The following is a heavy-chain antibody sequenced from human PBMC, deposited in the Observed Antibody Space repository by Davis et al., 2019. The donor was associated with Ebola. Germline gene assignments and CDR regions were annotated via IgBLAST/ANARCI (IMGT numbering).Heavy chain of an antibody. D-gene: IGHD6-19*01. CDR2: IRFDGSDK. V-gene: IGHV3-30*02. Sequence: GGSLRLSCEASGFTFSNYGMHWVRQALGKGLEWVTFIRFDGSDKYYADSVKGRFTISRDNSKNTLYLQMNSLRAEDTAVYYCARDRGSGWFHFDYWGQGTLVTVSS. CDR1: GFTFSNYG. J-gene: IGHJ4*02. CDR3: ARDRGSGWFHFDY.